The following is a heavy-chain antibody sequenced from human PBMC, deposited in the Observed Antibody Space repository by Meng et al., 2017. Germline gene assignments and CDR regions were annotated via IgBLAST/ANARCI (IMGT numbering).Heavy chain of an antibody. CDR2: IKSNTDGGTA. J-gene: IGHJ4*02. Sequence: EVHLVEYGGDLVKPGGSLGLSCAASGFYFSNAWMSWVRQAPGKGLEWVGRIKSNTDGGTAEYAAPVTGRFTISRDDSKSTLYLQMSGLRIDDTGVYYCTWDDKAVSDYWGQGTLVTVSS. D-gene: IGHD3-9*01. CDR1: GFYFSNAW. V-gene: IGHV3-15*01. CDR3: TWDDKAVSDY.